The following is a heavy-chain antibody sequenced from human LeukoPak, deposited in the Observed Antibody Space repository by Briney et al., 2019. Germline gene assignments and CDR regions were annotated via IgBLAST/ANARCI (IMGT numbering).Heavy chain of an antibody. CDR2: IYSGGST. Sequence: PWGSPRLSCAASGFTVSSNYMSWVRQAPGKGLEWVSVIYSGGSTYYADSVKGRFTISRDNSKNTLYLQMNSLRAEDTAVYYCARDSSGAGYYFDYWGQGTLVTVSS. CDR1: GFTVSSNY. J-gene: IGHJ4*02. V-gene: IGHV3-66*02. D-gene: IGHD3-22*01. CDR3: ARDSSGAGYYFDY.